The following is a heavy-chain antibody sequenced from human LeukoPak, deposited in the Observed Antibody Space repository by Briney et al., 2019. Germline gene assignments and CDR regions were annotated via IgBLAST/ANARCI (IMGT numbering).Heavy chain of an antibody. Sequence: SETLSLTCTVSGGSISSSNYYWGWIRQPPGKGLEWIGSIYYSGSTYYSPSLKSRVTISVDTSKNQFSLKLSSVTAADTAVYYCARGRGVRGVIPPKLYNWFDPWGQGTLVTVSS. CDR1: GGSISSSNYY. J-gene: IGHJ5*02. CDR2: IYYSGST. CDR3: ARGRGVRGVIPPKLYNWFDP. D-gene: IGHD3-10*01. V-gene: IGHV4-39*07.